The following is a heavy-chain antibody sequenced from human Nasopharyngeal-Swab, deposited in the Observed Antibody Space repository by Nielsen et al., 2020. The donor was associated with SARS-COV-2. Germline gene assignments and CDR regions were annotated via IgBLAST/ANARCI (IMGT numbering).Heavy chain of an antibody. J-gene: IGHJ4*02. Sequence: SVPVSCKASGYTFTGYYMHWVRQAPGQGLEWMGRINPNSGGTNYAQKFQGRVTMTRDTSISTAYMELSRLRSDDTAVYYCARDMLRNTVTPFDYWGQGTLVTVSS. CDR3: ARDMLRNTVTPFDY. D-gene: IGHD4-17*01. V-gene: IGHV1-2*06. CDR1: GYTFTGYY. CDR2: INPNSGGT.